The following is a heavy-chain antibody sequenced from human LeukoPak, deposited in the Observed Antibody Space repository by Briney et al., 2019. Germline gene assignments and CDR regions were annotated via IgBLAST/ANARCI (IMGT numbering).Heavy chain of an antibody. J-gene: IGHJ6*03. D-gene: IGHD3-3*01. Sequence: SEILSLTCAVSGYSISSGYYWGWIRQPPGKGLEWIGSIYHSGSTYYNPSLKSRVTISVDTSKNQFSLKLSSVTAADTAVYYCARVLLNYYYYYMDVWGKGTTVTVSS. CDR3: ARVLLNYYYYYMDV. CDR1: GYSISSGYY. CDR2: IYHSGST. V-gene: IGHV4-38-2*01.